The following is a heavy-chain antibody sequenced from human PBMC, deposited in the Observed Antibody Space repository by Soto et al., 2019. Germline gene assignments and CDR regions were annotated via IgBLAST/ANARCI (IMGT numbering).Heavy chain of an antibody. J-gene: IGHJ4*02. CDR3: ARGWETVGTTTPFAY. D-gene: IGHD1-26*01. Sequence: QVQLVQSGAEVKKPGSSVKVSCKASGGTFSTYAITWVRQAPGQGLEWMGGIIPMFGTANYAQKFRGRVTATADESTYTAHMELSSLRSEDTAVYYCARGWETVGTTTPFAYWGQGSLVTVSS. CDR1: GGTFSTYA. CDR2: IIPMFGTA. V-gene: IGHV1-69*01.